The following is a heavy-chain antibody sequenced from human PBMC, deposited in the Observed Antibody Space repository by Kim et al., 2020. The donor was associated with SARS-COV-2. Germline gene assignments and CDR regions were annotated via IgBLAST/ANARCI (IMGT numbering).Heavy chain of an antibody. CDR2: IKSEADGGST. CDR1: GFALSDVW. J-gene: IGHJ3*01. V-gene: IGHV3-15*01. Sequence: GGSLRLSCAASGFALSDVWMSWVRQAPGKGLEWVGRIKSEADGGSTDYAAPVKGRFTISRDDSDNTLYLQMNSLKTEDTAVYYCATDNRVVGTINKYTFDRWGLGTEVAVSA. D-gene: IGHD1-26*01. CDR3: ATDNRVVGTINKYTFDR.